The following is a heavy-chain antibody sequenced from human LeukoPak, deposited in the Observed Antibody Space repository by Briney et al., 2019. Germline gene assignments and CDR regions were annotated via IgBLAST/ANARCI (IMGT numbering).Heavy chain of an antibody. CDR2: INHSGST. V-gene: IGHV4-34*01. CDR3: AGGMTIVVVTNFDP. J-gene: IGHJ5*02. CDR1: GGSFSGYY. Sequence: SETLSLTCAVYGGSFSGYYWSWIRQPPGKGLEWIGEINHSGSTNYNPSLKSRVTISVDTSKNQFSLKLSSVTAADTAVYYCAGGMTIVVVTNFDPWGQGTLVTVSS. D-gene: IGHD3-22*01.